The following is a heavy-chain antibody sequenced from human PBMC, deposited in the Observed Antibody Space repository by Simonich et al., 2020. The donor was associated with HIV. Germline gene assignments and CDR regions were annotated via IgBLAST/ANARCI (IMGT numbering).Heavy chain of an antibody. V-gene: IGHV4-34*01. CDR2: INHSGST. D-gene: IGHD4-17*01. CDR1: GGSFSGYN. Sequence: QVQLQQWGAGLLKPSETLSLTCAVYGGSFSGYNWSGIRQPPGKGLEWIGEINHSGSTNYNPSLKSRVTISVDTSKNQFSLKLSSVTAADTAVYYCARRHPTTVTTPYFDYWGQGTLVTVSS. J-gene: IGHJ4*02. CDR3: ARRHPTTVTTPYFDY.